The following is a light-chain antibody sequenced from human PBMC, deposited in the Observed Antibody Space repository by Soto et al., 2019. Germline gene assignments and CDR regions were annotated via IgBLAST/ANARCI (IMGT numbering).Light chain of an antibody. J-gene: IGLJ3*02. CDR3: QSNDGSNHWM. CDR1: SGSIASNF. V-gene: IGLV6-57*04. CDR2: EDD. Sequence: NFMLAQPHSVSESLGKTVNISCTRSSGSIASNFVQWYQQRPGSAPNTVIFEDDQRATGVPARFSGSIDRSSNSASLTISGLKAEDEADYYCQSNDGSNHWMFGGGTKLTVL.